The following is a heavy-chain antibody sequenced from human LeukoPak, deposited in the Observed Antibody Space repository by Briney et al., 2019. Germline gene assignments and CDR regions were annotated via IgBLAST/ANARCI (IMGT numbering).Heavy chain of an antibody. CDR1: GYIFTSHY. D-gene: IGHD3-10*01. V-gene: IGHV1-46*01. Sequence: ASVKVSCKASGYIFTSHYIHWVRQAPGQGLEWMGMINPSGGSTTYAQKLQGRVTMTRDMSTSTVYMELSSLRSEDTAVYYCARGGLGVRGAADYWGQGTQVTVSS. CDR2: INPSGGST. J-gene: IGHJ4*02. CDR3: ARGGLGVRGAADY.